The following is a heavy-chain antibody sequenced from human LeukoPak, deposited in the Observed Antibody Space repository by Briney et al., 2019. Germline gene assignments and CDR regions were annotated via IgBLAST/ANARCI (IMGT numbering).Heavy chain of an antibody. CDR1: GYTFTSYD. V-gene: IGHV1-8*01. CDR2: MNPNSGNT. J-gene: IGHJ4*02. Sequence: ASVKVCCKAAGYTFTSYDIDWVRQATGQGLEWMGWMNPNSGNTGYAQKFQGRVTMTRNTSISTAYMELSSLRSEDTAVYYCARETPLGGSGSYYNFFDYWGQGTLVTVSS. D-gene: IGHD3-10*01. CDR3: ARETPLGGSGSYYNFFDY.